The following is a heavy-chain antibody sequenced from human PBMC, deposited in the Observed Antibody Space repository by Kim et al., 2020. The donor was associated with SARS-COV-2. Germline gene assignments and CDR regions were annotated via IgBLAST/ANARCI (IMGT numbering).Heavy chain of an antibody. Sequence: KGRVTISRDNAKNSLYLQMNSLRAEDTAVYYCARDLPSYYYDSSGYVFDYWGQGTLVTVSS. D-gene: IGHD3-22*01. V-gene: IGHV3-11*06. J-gene: IGHJ4*02. CDR3: ARDLPSYYYDSSGYVFDY.